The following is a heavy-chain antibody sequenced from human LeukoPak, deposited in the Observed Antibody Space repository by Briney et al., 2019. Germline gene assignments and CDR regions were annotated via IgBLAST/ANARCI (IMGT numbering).Heavy chain of an antibody. V-gene: IGHV3-30*04. Sequence: GGSLRLSCAASGFTFSSYAMHWVRQAPGKGLEWVAVISYDGSNKYYADSVKGRFTISRDNAKNSLYLQMNSLRAEDTAVYYCARGPTRANSTDYWGQGALVTVSS. CDR3: ARGPTRANSTDY. CDR1: GFTFSSYA. D-gene: IGHD2/OR15-2a*01. CDR2: ISYDGSNK. J-gene: IGHJ4*02.